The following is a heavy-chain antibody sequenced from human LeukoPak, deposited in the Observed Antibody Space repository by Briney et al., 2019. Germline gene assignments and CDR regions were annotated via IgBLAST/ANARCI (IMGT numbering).Heavy chain of an antibody. CDR2: IYYSGST. V-gene: IGHV4-39*01. Sequence: SETLSLTCTVSGGSISSSSYYWGWIRQPPGKGLEWIGSIYYSGSTYYNPSLKSRVTISVDTSKNQFSLKLSSVTAADTAVYYCARHGLSSGSNDYWGQGTPASVSS. J-gene: IGHJ4*02. D-gene: IGHD3-10*01. CDR1: GGSISSSSYY. CDR3: ARHGLSSGSNDY.